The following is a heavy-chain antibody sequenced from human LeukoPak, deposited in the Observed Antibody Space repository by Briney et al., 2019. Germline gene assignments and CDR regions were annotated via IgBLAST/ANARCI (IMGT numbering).Heavy chain of an antibody. CDR2: IYYSGST. V-gene: IGHV4-31*03. CDR1: GGSISSGGYY. Sequence: TLSLTYTVSGGSISSGGYYWSWIRQHPGKGLEWIGYIYYSGSTSYNPSLKSRVTISVDTSKNQFSLKLSSVTAADTAMYYCARCRIAAGSIWEDYWGQGTLVTVSS. D-gene: IGHD6-13*01. J-gene: IGHJ4*02. CDR3: ARCRIAAGSIWEDY.